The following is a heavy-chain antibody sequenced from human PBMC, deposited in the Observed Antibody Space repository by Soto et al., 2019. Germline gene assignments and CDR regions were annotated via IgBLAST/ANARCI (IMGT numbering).Heavy chain of an antibody. CDR1: GYSFTSYC. CDR2: IYPGDSDT. V-gene: IGHV5-51*01. D-gene: IGHD6-19*01. CDR3: ARLSYSSGCYGRDR. Sequence: SLTISCKPCGYSFTSYCIGWVGQMPGKGIEWMGLIYPGDSDTRYIPSFQGQFTISADKSISTAYLQWSIRKASDTAMYYWARLSYSSGCYGRDRWGQRT. J-gene: IGHJ4*02.